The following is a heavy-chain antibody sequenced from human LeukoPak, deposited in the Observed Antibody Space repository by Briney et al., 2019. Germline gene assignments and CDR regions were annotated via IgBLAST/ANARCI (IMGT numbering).Heavy chain of an antibody. CDR2: IIPIFGTA. CDR1: GGTFSSYA. Sequence: SVKVSCKASGGTFSSYAISWVRQAPGQGLEWMGGIIPIFGTANYAQKFQGRVTITADESTSTAYMELSSLRSEDTAVYYCARDLGSVLRFLEWTYYGMDVGGQGTTFTVSS. V-gene: IGHV1-69*13. D-gene: IGHD3-3*01. J-gene: IGHJ6*02. CDR3: ARDLGSVLRFLEWTYYGMDV.